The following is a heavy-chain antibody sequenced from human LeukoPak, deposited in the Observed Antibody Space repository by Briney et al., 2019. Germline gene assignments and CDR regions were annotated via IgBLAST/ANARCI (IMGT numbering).Heavy chain of an antibody. Sequence: QPGGSLRLSCAASGFAVSTNYMNWVRQAPGKGLEWVSILYSGSSTYYADSVEGRFTISRDSSKNTLFLQMNDLRAEDTAVYYCARVGDYFHWYLDLCGRGTLVTVSS. D-gene: IGHD5-12*01. CDR3: ARVGDYFHWYLDL. V-gene: IGHV3-53*01. J-gene: IGHJ2*01. CDR2: LYSGSST. CDR1: GFAVSTNY.